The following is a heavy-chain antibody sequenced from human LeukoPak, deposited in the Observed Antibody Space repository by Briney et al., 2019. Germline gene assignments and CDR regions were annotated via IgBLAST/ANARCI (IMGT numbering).Heavy chain of an antibody. Sequence: GGSLRLSCAASGFTFSSSAMSWVRQAPGKGLEWVSAISDSGGSTYYADSVKGRFTISRDNSKNTLYLQMNSLRAEDTAVYYCAKVTEWEPNSFDYWGQGTLVTVSS. CDR1: GFTFSSSA. D-gene: IGHD1-26*01. V-gene: IGHV3-23*01. CDR2: ISDSGGST. CDR3: AKVTEWEPNSFDY. J-gene: IGHJ4*02.